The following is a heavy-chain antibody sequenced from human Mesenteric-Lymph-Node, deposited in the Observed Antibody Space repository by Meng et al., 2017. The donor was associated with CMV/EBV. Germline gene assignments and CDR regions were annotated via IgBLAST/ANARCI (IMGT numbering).Heavy chain of an antibody. CDR1: GFTFSSYS. J-gene: IGHJ6*02. CDR2: ISSSSSYI. V-gene: IGHV3-21*01. Sequence: GESLKISCAASGFTFSSYSMNWVRQAPGKGLEWVSSISSSSSYIYYADSVKGRFTISRDNAKNSLYLQMNSLRAEDTAVYYCAREIDSGSYPLHGMDVWGQGTTVTVSS. CDR3: AREIDSGSYPLHGMDV. D-gene: IGHD3-10*01.